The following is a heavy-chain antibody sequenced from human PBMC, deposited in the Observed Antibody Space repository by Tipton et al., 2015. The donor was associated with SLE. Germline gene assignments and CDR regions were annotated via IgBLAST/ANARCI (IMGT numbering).Heavy chain of an antibody. Sequence: TLSLTCAVYDGSFSCHYWTWIRQPPERGLEWIGEMKESGSTNYNPSLKSRLIMSIDASKNQFSLKLSSVTAADAAIYYCAGAAPTAAGLRDYWGQGTLVTVSS. CDR1: DGSFSCHY. D-gene: IGHD6-13*01. CDR3: AGAAPTAAGLRDY. V-gene: IGHV4-34*01. CDR2: MKESGST. J-gene: IGHJ4*02.